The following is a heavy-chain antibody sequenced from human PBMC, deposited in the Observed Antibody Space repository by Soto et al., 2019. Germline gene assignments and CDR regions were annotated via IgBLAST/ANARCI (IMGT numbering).Heavy chain of an antibody. CDR2: IYYSGST. V-gene: IGHV4-39*01. J-gene: IGHJ6*02. Sequence: SETLSLTCTVSGGSISSSSYYWGWIRQPPGKGLEWIGSIYYSGSTYYNPSLKSRVTISVDTSKNQFSLKLSSVTAADTAVYYCARHLSSSSPRGYYYGMDVWGQGTTVTVSS. D-gene: IGHD6-6*01. CDR3: ARHLSSSSPRGYYYGMDV. CDR1: GGSISSSSYY.